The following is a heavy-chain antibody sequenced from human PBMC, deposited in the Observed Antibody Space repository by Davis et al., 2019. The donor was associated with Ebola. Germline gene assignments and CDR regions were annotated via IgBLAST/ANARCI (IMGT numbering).Heavy chain of an antibody. D-gene: IGHD3-3*01. CDR2: ISSSSSYI. V-gene: IGHV3-21*01. CDR1: GFTFSSYS. CDR3: ARGPGRTIFGVVIIAYFDY. Sequence: PGGSLRPSCAASGFTFSSYSMNWVRQAPGKGLEWVSSISSSSSYIYYADSVKGRFTISRDNSKNTLYLQMNSLRAEDTAVYYCARGPGRTIFGVVIIAYFDYWGQGTLVTVSS. J-gene: IGHJ4*02.